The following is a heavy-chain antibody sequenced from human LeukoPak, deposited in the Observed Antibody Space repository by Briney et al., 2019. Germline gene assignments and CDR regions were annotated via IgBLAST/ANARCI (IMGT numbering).Heavy chain of an antibody. CDR2: ITNKANGYST. Sequence: AGGSLRLSCAASGFTFTDHYMDWVRQAPGKGLEWVGRITNKANGYSTDYATSVKGRFTISRDDSENSVYLQMNSLKTDDTAMYYCARSTRGSPDYWGQGTLVTVSS. D-gene: IGHD2-2*01. V-gene: IGHV3-72*01. CDR1: GFTFTDHY. J-gene: IGHJ4*02. CDR3: ARSTRGSPDY.